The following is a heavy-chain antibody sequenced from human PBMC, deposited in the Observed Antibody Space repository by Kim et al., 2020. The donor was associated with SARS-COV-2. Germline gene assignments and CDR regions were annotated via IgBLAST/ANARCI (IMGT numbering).Heavy chain of an antibody. Sequence: SETLSLTYTVSGGSISSSSYYWGWIRQPPGKGLEWIGSIYYSGSTYYNPSLKSRVTISVDTSKNQFSLKLSSVTAADTAVYYCARSCSGGSCYYYGMDVWGQGTTVTVSS. CDR3: ARSCSGGSCYYYGMDV. CDR2: IYYSGST. D-gene: IGHD2-15*01. J-gene: IGHJ6*02. V-gene: IGHV4-39*01. CDR1: GGSISSSSYY.